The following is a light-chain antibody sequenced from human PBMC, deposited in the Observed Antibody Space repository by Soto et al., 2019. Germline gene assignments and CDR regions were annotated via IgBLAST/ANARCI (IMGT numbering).Light chain of an antibody. Sequence: DIQMTQSPSSLSASVGDRVTITCRASQTISGYLNWYQQKPGKAPKLLIYDASSLQTGVPSRFSGSGSGTDFTLTISSLQPEDFATYYCQQSYRTPRTFGQGTKVDIK. CDR3: QQSYRTPRT. CDR2: DAS. J-gene: IGKJ1*01. CDR1: QTISGY. V-gene: IGKV1-39*01.